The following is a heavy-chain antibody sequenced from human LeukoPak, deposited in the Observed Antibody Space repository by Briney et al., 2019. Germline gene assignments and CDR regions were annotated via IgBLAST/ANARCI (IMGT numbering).Heavy chain of an antibody. D-gene: IGHD3-10*01. CDR2: TYYRSKWYN. Sequence: SQTLSLTCAISGDSVSSNSAAWNWIRQSSSRGLEWLGRTYYRSKWYNDYAVSVKSRITINPDTSKNQFSLQLNSVTPEDMAVYYCARSLGRSLAGYFDYWGQGTLVTVSS. CDR1: GDSVSSNSAA. CDR3: ARSLGRSLAGYFDY. V-gene: IGHV6-1*01. J-gene: IGHJ4*02.